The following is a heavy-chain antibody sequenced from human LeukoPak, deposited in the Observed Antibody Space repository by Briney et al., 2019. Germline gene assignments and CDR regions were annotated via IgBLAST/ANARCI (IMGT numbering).Heavy chain of an antibody. V-gene: IGHV1-69*13. D-gene: IGHD3-10*01. CDR1: GGTFSSYA. J-gene: IGHJ6*03. CDR2: IIPIFGTA. CDR3: ARGGKNSGSYYYYYMDV. Sequence: ASVKVSCKASGGTFSSYAISWVRQAPGQGLEWMGGIIPIFGTANYAQKFQGRVTITADESTSTAYMELSSLRSEDTAVYYCARGGKNSGSYYYYYMDVWGKGTTVTVSS.